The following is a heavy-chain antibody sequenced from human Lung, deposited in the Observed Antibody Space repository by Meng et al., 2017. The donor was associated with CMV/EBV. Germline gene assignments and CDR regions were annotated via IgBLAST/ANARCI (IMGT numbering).Heavy chain of an antibody. Sequence: SQTLSLTCAVYGGSFSGSYWHWIRQPPGMSPEWIGEIDDTGRTKYSPSLNSRVTMLLDTSKKQFTLTLSSETAADTSVYYCARLTGTVYVHWFDAWGQGTLVTVSS. V-gene: IGHV4-34*01. D-gene: IGHD1-7*01. CDR3: ARLTGTVYVHWFDA. CDR1: GGSFSGSY. CDR2: IDDTGRT. J-gene: IGHJ5*02.